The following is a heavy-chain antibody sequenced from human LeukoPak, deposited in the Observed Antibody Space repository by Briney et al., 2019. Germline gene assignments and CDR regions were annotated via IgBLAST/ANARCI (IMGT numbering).Heavy chain of an antibody. Sequence: GGSLRLSCAASTFTFSNYWMTWFRQAPGKGLEWVATIKHDGSEKHYVDSVEGRFTISRDNAMNSLYLQMNSLRAEDTAVYYCARSIGLSGGGVDVWGQGTTVTVSS. CDR1: TFTFSNYW. CDR2: IKHDGSEK. V-gene: IGHV3-7*01. CDR3: ARSIGLSGGGVDV. J-gene: IGHJ6*02. D-gene: IGHD4-23*01.